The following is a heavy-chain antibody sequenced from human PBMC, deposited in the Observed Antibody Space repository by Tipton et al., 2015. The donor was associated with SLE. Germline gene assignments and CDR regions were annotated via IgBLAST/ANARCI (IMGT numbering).Heavy chain of an antibody. Sequence: GSLRLSCAASGFTFDDYAMHWVRQAPGKGLEWVSSISSSGNFIYYADSMKGRFTISRDNAKNSLYLQINSLRAEDTAVYYCASHYTSGWPNFFDYWGQGTLVTVSS. V-gene: IGHV3-21*04. CDR2: ISSSGNFI. J-gene: IGHJ4*02. CDR1: GFTFDDYA. CDR3: ASHYTSGWPNFFDY. D-gene: IGHD6-19*01.